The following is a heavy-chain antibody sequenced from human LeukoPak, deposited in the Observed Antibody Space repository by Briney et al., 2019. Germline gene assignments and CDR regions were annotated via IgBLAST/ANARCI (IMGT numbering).Heavy chain of an antibody. V-gene: IGHV4-59*01. J-gene: IGHJ4*02. CDR3: ARGGTNWTFDY. CDR1: GGSISTYY. Sequence: SETLSLTCTVSGGSISTYYWSWIRQPPGKGLEWIGYIYYSGSTNYNPSLTSRVTISVDTSKNQFSLKLSSVTAADTAVYYCARGGTNWTFDYWGQGTLITVSS. D-gene: IGHD1-1*01. CDR2: IYYSGST.